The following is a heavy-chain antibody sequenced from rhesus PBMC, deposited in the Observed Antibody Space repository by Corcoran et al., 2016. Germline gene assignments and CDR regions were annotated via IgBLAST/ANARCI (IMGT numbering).Heavy chain of an antibody. CDR2: IGGSSGST. V-gene: IGHV4-127*01. D-gene: IGHD4-4*01. J-gene: IGHJ4*01. CDR3: SRGSYGIFDY. Sequence: QVQLQESGPGLVKPSETLSLTCAVSGYSISSGYGWSWIRQPPGKGLEWIGYIGGSSGSTNYNPSLMSRVTISKDTSKNQFSLKLSSVAAADTAVYYCSRGSYGIFDYWGQGVLVTVSS. CDR1: GYSISSGYG.